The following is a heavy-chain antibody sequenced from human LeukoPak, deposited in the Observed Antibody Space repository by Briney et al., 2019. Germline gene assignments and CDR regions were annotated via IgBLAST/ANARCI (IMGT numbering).Heavy chain of an antibody. Sequence: ASVKVSCKASGFTFTSFGFSWVRQAPGQGFEWMGWINPNSGGTNYAQKFQGRVTMTRDTSISTAYMELSRLRSDDTAVYYCARDHAQNADYWGQGTLVTVSS. CDR1: GFTFTSFG. CDR2: INPNSGGT. CDR3: ARDHAQNADY. D-gene: IGHD1-1*01. J-gene: IGHJ4*02. V-gene: IGHV1-2*02.